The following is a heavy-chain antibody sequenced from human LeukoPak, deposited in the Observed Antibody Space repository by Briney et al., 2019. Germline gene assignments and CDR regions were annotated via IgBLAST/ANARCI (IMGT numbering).Heavy chain of an antibody. CDR2: ISWNSGSI. CDR1: GFTFDDYA. CDR3: AGLGGRAYLGIQLGY. J-gene: IGHJ4*02. D-gene: IGHD1-26*01. V-gene: IGHV3-9*01. Sequence: GGSLRLSCAASGFTFDDYAMHWVRHAPGKGLEGVSGISWNSGSIGYADSVKGRFTISRDNAKNSLYLQMNSLRAEDTALYYCAGLGGRAYLGIQLGYWGQGTLVTVSS.